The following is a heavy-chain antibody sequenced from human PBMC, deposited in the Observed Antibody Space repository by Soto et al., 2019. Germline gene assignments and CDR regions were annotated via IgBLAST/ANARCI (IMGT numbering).Heavy chain of an antibody. Sequence: QVQLVESGGGVVQPGRSLRLSCAASGFTFSSYGMHWVRQAPGKGLEWVAVISYDGSNKYYADSVKGRFTISRDNSKNTLYLQMNRLRAEDTAVYYCAKSIAAAGTFLGYYGMDVWGQGTTVTVSS. J-gene: IGHJ6*02. CDR1: GFTFSSYG. D-gene: IGHD6-13*01. V-gene: IGHV3-30*18. CDR3: AKSIAAAGTFLGYYGMDV. CDR2: ISYDGSNK.